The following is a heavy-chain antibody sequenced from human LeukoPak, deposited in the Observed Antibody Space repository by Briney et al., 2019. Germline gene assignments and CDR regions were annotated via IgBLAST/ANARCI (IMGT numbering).Heavy chain of an antibody. J-gene: IGHJ4*02. Sequence: PSETLSLTCTVSGYSISTGYYWGWIRQPPGKGLEWIGSIYRSGSTSYNPSLKSRFTISVDTSKNQFSLNLNSVTAADTAVYYCARKSGSSTGRGVDSWGQGTLVTVSS. CDR1: GYSISTGYY. V-gene: IGHV4-38-2*02. CDR2: IYRSGST. CDR3: ARKSGSSTGRGVDS. D-gene: IGHD1-26*01.